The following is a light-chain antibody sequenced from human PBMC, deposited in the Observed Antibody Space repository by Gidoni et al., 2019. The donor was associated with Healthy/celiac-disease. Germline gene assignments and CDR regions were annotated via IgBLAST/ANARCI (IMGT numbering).Light chain of an antibody. CDR1: STDVGGYNY. V-gene: IGLV2-14*03. CDR3: SSNTSSSTLHVV. CDR2: DVS. Sequence: QSALTQPASVSGSPGPSITISCTGTSTDVGGYNYVSWYQQHPGKATKLMIYDVSNRPSGVSKRCSGSKSGNTASRTISGLQAEDEADYYCSSNTSSSTLHVVFGGGTKLTVL. J-gene: IGLJ2*01.